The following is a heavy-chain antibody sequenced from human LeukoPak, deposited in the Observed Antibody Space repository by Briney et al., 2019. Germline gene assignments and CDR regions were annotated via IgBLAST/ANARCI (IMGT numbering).Heavy chain of an antibody. J-gene: IGHJ4*02. CDR1: GYSFTSYW. CDR2: IYPGDSDT. CDR3: ARHSLVDTAMVEFDY. V-gene: IGHV5-51*01. Sequence: GESLKISCKGSGYSFTSYWIGWVRRMPGKGLEWMGIIYPGDSDTRYSPSFQGRVTISADKSISTAYLQWSSLKASDTAMYYCARHSLVDTAMVEFDYWGQGTLVTVSS. D-gene: IGHD5-18*01.